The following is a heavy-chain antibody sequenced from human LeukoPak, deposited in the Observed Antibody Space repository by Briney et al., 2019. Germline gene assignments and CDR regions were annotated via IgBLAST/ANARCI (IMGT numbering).Heavy chain of an antibody. CDR3: ARIVAAAPYGMDV. D-gene: IGHD6-25*01. Sequence: PGGSLRLSCVASGFTFSSYSMNWVRQAPGKGLEWVSAISSRSNYIYYADSVKGRFTISRDNAKNSLYMQMNSLRAEDTAVYYCARIVAAAPYGMDVWGQGTTVTVSS. J-gene: IGHJ6*02. V-gene: IGHV3-21*01. CDR1: GFTFSSYS. CDR2: ISSRSNYI.